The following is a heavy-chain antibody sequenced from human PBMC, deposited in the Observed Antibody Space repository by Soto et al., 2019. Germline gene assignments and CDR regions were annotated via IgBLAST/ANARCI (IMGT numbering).Heavy chain of an antibody. CDR3: ARDQQWLRLRGYYYYYYGMDV. J-gene: IGHJ6*02. D-gene: IGHD5-12*01. CDR2: IYTSGST. CDR1: GGSISSYY. Sequence: SETLSLTCTVSGGSISSYYWSWIRQPAGKGLEWIGRIYTSGSTNYNPSLKSRVTMSVDTSKNQFSLKLSSVTAADTAVYYCARDQQWLRLRGYYYYYYGMDVWCQGTTVTVSS. V-gene: IGHV4-4*07.